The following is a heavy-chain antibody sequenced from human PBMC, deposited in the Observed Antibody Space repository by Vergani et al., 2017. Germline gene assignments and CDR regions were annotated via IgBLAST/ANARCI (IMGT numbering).Heavy chain of an antibody. CDR2: LSASDRRT. Sequence: EGQLVESGGGLVKPGGSLRLSCAASEFTFSDVWMSWVRQAPGKGLEWVSTLSASDRRTHYADSVKGRFTISRDISKNTLLLHMNSLRPEDTAVYYCAKVGRSEVAGTFGAFDIWGQGTMVTVSS. D-gene: IGHD6-19*01. CDR3: AKVGRSEVAGTFGAFDI. V-gene: IGHV3-23*04. CDR1: EFTFSDVW. J-gene: IGHJ3*02.